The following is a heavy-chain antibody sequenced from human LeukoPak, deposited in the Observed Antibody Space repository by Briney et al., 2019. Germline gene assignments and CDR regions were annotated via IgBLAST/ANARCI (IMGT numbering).Heavy chain of an antibody. J-gene: IGHJ4*02. Sequence: PGGSLRLSCAASGFTFRTYGMHWVRQAPGKGLEYVSAISSNGISTYYANYVKGRFTISRDNSKNTLYLQMGSLRAEDTAVYYCASHSGNYYVGFDYWGQGTLVTVSS. CDR3: ASHSGNYYVGFDY. CDR2: ISSNGIST. CDR1: GFTFRTYG. D-gene: IGHD1-26*01. V-gene: IGHV3-64*01.